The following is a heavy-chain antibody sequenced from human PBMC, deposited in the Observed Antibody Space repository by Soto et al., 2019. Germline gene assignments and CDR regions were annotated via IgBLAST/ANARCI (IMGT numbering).Heavy chain of an antibody. CDR1: GFTFSSYA. CDR2: ISGSGGST. D-gene: IGHD1-26*01. Sequence: GGSLRLSCGASGFTFSSYAMTWVRQSAGKGLEWVSGISGSGGSTYNADSVKGRFTISRDNSKNTLYLQMNRLRAEDTAVYHCAKRRGMGTTGAFDIWGQGTMVTVSS. V-gene: IGHV3-23*01. CDR3: AKRRGMGTTGAFDI. J-gene: IGHJ3*02.